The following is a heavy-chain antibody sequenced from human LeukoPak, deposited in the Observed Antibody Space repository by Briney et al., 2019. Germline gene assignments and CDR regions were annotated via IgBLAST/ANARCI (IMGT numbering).Heavy chain of an antibody. CDR2: FDPEDGET. CDR3: ATVPMRSSDY. J-gene: IGHJ4*02. Sequence: VXVSXKVSGYTLTELSMHWVRQAPGKGLEWMGGFDPEDGETIYAQKFQGRVTMTEDTSTDTAYMELSSLRSEDTAVYYCATVPMRSSDYWGQGTLVTVSS. V-gene: IGHV1-24*01. CDR1: GYTLTELS.